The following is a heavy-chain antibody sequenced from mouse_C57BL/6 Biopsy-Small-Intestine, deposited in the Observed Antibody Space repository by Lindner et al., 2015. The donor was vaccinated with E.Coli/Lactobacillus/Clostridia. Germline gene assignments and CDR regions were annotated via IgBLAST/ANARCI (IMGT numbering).Heavy chain of an antibody. V-gene: IGHV5-17*01. Sequence: VQLQESGGGLVKPGGSLKLSCAASRFTFSDYGMHWVRQAPEKGLEWVAYISTGSSTIYYADTVKGRFTISRDNAKNTLFLQMTSLRSEDTAMYYCARWGLWGYFDYWGQGTTLTVSS. J-gene: IGHJ2*01. CDR3: ARWGLWGYFDY. D-gene: IGHD1-1*02. CDR2: ISTGSSTI. CDR1: RFTFSDYG.